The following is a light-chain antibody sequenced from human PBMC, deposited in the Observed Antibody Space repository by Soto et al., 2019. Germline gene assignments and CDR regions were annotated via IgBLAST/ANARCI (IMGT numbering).Light chain of an antibody. CDR2: DVN. J-gene: IGLJ1*01. CDR3: YAYRDNYTLVV. Sequence: QSVLTQPRSVSGSPGQSVTISCTGTSSDVGDYHYISCYQQHPGKAPKLLIYDVNQRPSGVPDRFSGATSGNTASLTISGLQPEDEADYDCYAYRDNYTLVVFGTGTTLTVL. V-gene: IGLV2-11*01. CDR1: SSDVGDYHY.